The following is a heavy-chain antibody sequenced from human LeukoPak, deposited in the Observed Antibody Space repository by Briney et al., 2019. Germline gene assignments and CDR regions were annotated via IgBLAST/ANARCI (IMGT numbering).Heavy chain of an antibody. Sequence: PSETLSLTCSVSDGSISSGYYYWAWIRQPPGKGPEWIGSVYYSGTTYPNPSLKSRVTISVDTSKNQFSLKLSSVTAADTAVYYCAREEWLSQYNWFDPWGQGTLVTVSS. V-gene: IGHV4-39*07. CDR2: VYYSGTT. J-gene: IGHJ5*02. D-gene: IGHD3-3*01. CDR3: AREEWLSQYNWFDP. CDR1: DGSISSGYYY.